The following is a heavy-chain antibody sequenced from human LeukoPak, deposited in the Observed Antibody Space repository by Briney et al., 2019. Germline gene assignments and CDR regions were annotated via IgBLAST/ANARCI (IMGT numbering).Heavy chain of an antibody. CDR1: GGSISSGGYY. CDR2: IHNSGST. CDR3: ARLVVVVAAADY. V-gene: IGHV4-31*03. J-gene: IGHJ4*02. D-gene: IGHD2-15*01. Sequence: SETLSLTCTVSGGSISSGGYYWSWIRQHPGKGLEWIGYIHNSGSTYYNPSLKSRVTISVDTSKNQFSLKLSSVTAADTAVYYCARLVVVVAAADYWGQGTLVTVSS.